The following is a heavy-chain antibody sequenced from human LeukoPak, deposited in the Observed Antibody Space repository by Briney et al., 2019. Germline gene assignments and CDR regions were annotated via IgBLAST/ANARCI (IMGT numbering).Heavy chain of an antibody. CDR1: GYAFIDYA. Sequence: ASVKVSCKASGYAFIDYAINWVRQAPGRGLEWMGWINTNTGNPTYAQGFTGRFVFSLDTSVSTTYLQISSLKAEDTAVYYCARDPGDDFVVPGDPWGQGTLVTVSS. CDR3: ARDPGDDFVVPGDP. D-gene: IGHD2-2*01. CDR2: INTNTGNP. J-gene: IGHJ5*02. V-gene: IGHV7-4-1*02.